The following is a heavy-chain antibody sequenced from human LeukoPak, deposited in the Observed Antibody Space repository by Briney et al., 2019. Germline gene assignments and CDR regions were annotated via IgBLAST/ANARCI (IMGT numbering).Heavy chain of an antibody. Sequence: GGSLRLSCAASGFTFSDYYMSWIRQAPGKGLEWVSYISSSGSTIYYADSVKGRFTISRDNSKNTLYLQMNSLRAEDTAVYYCAKARYDILTTEYNWFDPWGQGTLVTVSS. CDR3: AKARYDILTTEYNWFDP. CDR2: ISSSGSTI. V-gene: IGHV3-11*04. D-gene: IGHD3-9*01. J-gene: IGHJ5*02. CDR1: GFTFSDYY.